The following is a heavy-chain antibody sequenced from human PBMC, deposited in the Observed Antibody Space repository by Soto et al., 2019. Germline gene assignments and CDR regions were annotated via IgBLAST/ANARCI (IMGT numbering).Heavy chain of an antibody. V-gene: IGHV3-74*01. CDR3: ARDDYGGFYYYYYGMDV. D-gene: IGHD4-17*01. CDR1: GFTFSSYW. CDR2: INSDGSST. Sequence: GGSLRLSCAASGFTFSSYWMHWVRQAPGKGLVWVSRINSDGSSTSYADSVKGRFTISRDNAKNTLYLQMNSLRAEDTAVYYCARDDYGGFYYYYYGMDVWGQGTTVTVS. J-gene: IGHJ6*02.